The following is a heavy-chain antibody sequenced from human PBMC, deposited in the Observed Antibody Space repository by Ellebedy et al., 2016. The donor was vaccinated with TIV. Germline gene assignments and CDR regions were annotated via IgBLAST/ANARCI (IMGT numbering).Heavy chain of an antibody. V-gene: IGHV5-51*01. CDR1: GYSFAIYW. CDR2: IYPGYSDT. CDR3: ARPSSGWLGRFYYGLDV. D-gene: IGHD6-25*01. J-gene: IGHJ6*02. Sequence: GESLKISXKASGYSFAIYWIGWVRQMPGKGLEWMGIIYPGYSDTRYSPSFQGQVTISADKSISTAYLQWSSLKASDTAMYYCARPSSGWLGRFYYGLDVWGQGTTVTVSS.